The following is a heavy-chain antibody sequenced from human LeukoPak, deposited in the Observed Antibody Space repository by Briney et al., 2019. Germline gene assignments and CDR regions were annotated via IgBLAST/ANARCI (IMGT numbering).Heavy chain of an antibody. Sequence: AGGSPRLSCAASGFTFSSYWMSWVRQAPGKGLEWVANIKQDGSEKYYVDSVKGRFTISRDNAKNSLYLQMNSLRAEDTAVYYCAINVVGATHFDYWGQGTLVTVSS. CDR2: IKQDGSEK. CDR3: AINVVGATHFDY. V-gene: IGHV3-7*01. D-gene: IGHD1-26*01. CDR1: GFTFSSYW. J-gene: IGHJ4*02.